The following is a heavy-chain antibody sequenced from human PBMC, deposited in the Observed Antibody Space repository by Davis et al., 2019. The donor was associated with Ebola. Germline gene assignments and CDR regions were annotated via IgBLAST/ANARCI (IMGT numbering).Heavy chain of an antibody. V-gene: IGHV3-30*18. J-gene: IGHJ4*02. D-gene: IGHD5-18*01. CDR3: AKGSSPDTAMDS. Sequence: PGGSLRLSCPASGFPFRSYGMHWVRPAPGKGLEWAAVLSYDGSNRYYADSVKGRFTISRDNSKNTLYLQMNSLRPEDTAVYYCAKGSSPDTAMDSWGQGTLVTVSS. CDR2: LSYDGSNR. CDR1: GFPFRSYG.